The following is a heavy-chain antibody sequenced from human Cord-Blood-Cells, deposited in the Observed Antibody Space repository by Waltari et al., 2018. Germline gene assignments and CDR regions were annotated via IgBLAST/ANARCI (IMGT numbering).Heavy chain of an antibody. CDR2: ISYDGSNK. V-gene: IGHV3-30-3*01. CDR1: GFTFSSYA. J-gene: IGHJ4*02. D-gene: IGHD6-19*01. CDR3: ARDDAVAGFDY. Sequence: QVQLVESGGGVVQPGRSLSLSCAASGFTFSSYAMHWVRQAPGKGLEWVAVISYDGSNKYYADSVKGRFTISRDNSKNTLYLQMNSLRAEDTAVYYCARDDAVAGFDYWGQGTLVTVSS.